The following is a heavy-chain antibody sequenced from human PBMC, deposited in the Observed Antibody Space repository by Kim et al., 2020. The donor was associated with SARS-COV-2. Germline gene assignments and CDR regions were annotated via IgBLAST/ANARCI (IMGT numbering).Heavy chain of an antibody. J-gene: IGHJ4*02. D-gene: IGHD3-10*01. CDR3: ARNNRVLLWFGEFSSQAGGCPDY. Sequence: ASVKVSCKASGYTFTSYAMHWVRQAPGQRLEWMGWINAGNGNTKYSQKFQGRVTITRDTSASTAYMELSSLRSEDTAVYYCARNNRVLLWFGEFSSQAGGCPDYWGQGTLVTVSS. CDR2: INAGNGNT. CDR1: GYTFTSYA. V-gene: IGHV1-3*01.